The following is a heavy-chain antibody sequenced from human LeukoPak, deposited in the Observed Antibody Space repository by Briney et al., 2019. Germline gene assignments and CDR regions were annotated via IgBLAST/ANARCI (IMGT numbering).Heavy chain of an antibody. Sequence: SETLSLTCSVSSGSIISNNDYWGWIRQPPGKGLEWIATIHYSGRTYYNPSLKSRVTISVDTSKNQFSLKVNSVTAADTAVYYCARSGSSSLDYWGQGTLVTVSS. CDR1: SGSIISNNDY. CDR3: ARSGSSSLDY. D-gene: IGHD3-10*01. J-gene: IGHJ4*02. V-gene: IGHV4-39*07. CDR2: IHYSGRT.